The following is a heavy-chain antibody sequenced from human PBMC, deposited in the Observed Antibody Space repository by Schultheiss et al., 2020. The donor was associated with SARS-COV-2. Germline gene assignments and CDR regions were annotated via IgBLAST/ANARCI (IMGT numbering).Heavy chain of an antibody. V-gene: IGHV4-59*12. CDR3: ARADFIPTAEDNDSSGQGDAFDI. CDR2: IYNSGST. J-gene: IGHJ3*02. CDR1: GGSISSYY. D-gene: IGHD3-22*01. Sequence: SQTLSLTCTVSGGSISSYYWSWIRQHPGKGLEYIGHIYNSGSTNYNPSLKSRVTMSVDTSKNQFSLKLSSVTAADTAVYYCARADFIPTAEDNDSSGQGDAFDIWGQGTMVTVSS.